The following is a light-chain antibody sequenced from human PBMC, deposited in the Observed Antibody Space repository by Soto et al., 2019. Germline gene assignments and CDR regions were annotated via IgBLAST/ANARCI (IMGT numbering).Light chain of an antibody. CDR1: NIWSKS. V-gene: IGLV3-21*02. J-gene: IGLJ1*01. CDR3: QSYDSSLSGYV. Sequence: SYELTQPPSVSVAPGQTASFTCGGHNIWSKSVHWYQQKPGQAPILVIYDDDDRPSGIPGRFSGSNSGSAATLTITGLQAEDEADYYCQSYDSSLSGYVFGTGTKVTVL. CDR2: DDD.